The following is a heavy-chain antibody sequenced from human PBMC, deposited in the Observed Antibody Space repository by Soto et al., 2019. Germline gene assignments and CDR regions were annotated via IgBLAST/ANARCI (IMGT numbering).Heavy chain of an antibody. J-gene: IGHJ4*02. Sequence: GGSLRLSCLASGFTFSNAWMSWVRQAQGKGLEWVGRTNSKTDGGTHNYAAPEKARFTIPRDDSKKTLYLQINSTTTEDTAVYYCTAYSSNWGQGTLVTVSS. CDR3: TAYSSN. CDR1: GFTFSNAW. V-gene: IGHV3-15*01. D-gene: IGHD6-19*01. CDR2: TNSKTDGGTH.